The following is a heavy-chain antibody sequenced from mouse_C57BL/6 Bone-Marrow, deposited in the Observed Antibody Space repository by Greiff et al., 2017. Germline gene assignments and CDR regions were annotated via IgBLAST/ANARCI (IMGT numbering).Heavy chain of an antibody. CDR3: ARDARYYGHYWHFDV. CDR1: GFTFSDFY. D-gene: IGHD1-1*01. J-gene: IGHJ1*03. CDR2: SRNKANDYTT. Sequence: EVTLMESGGGLVQSGRSLRLSCATSGFTFSDFYMEWVRQATGKGLEWIAASRNKANDYTTEYSASVKGRFIVSRDTSQSILYLQMNAMRAEDTAIYYCARDARYYGHYWHFDVWGTGTTVTVSS. V-gene: IGHV7-1*01.